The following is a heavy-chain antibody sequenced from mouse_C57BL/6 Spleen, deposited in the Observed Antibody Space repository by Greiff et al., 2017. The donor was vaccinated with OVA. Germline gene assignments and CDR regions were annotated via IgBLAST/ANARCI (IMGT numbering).Heavy chain of an antibody. CDR2: IYPGDGDT. J-gene: IGHJ4*01. V-gene: IGHV1-82*01. CDR1: GYAFSSSW. Sequence: QVQLKQSGPELVKPGASVKISCKASGYAFSSSWMNWVKQRPGKGLEWIGRIYPGDGDTNYNGKFKGKATLTADKSSSTAYMQLSSLTSEDSAVYFCARYDYDVDYYAMDYWGQGTSVTVSS. D-gene: IGHD2-4*01. CDR3: ARYDYDVDYYAMDY.